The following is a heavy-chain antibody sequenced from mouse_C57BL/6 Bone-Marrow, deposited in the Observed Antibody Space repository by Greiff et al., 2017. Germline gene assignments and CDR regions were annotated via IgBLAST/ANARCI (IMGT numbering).Heavy chain of an antibody. D-gene: IGHD2-2*01. V-gene: IGHV1-82*01. CDR2: IYPGDGDT. Sequence: QVQLKESGPELVKPGASVKISCTASGYAFSSSWMDWVKQRPGKGLEWIGRIYPGDGDTNYNGTIKGKATLTADKSSSTAYMQLSSLTSEDSAVYFCARGGVTSGYWGQGTTLTVSA. J-gene: IGHJ2*01. CDR3: ARGGVTSGY. CDR1: GYAFSSSW.